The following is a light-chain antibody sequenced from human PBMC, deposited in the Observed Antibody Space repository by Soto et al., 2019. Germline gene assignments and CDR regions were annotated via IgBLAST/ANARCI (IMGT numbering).Light chain of an antibody. J-gene: IGKJ3*01. Sequence: EIALTQSPATLSLSPGERATLSCRASQSVSSYLAWYQQKPGQAPRLLIYDASNRATGIPARFSGSGSGTDFTLTISSLEPEDFAVYYCQQRSNWPPFTFGPGTKVDI. CDR2: DAS. V-gene: IGKV3-11*01. CDR1: QSVSSY. CDR3: QQRSNWPPFT.